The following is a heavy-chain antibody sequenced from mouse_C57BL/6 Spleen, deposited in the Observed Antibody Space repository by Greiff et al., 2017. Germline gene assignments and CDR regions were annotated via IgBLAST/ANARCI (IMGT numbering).Heavy chain of an antibody. J-gene: IGHJ3*01. D-gene: IGHD4-1*01. Sequence: SGPELVKPGASVKISCTASGYSFTDYNLNWVQQSNGKSLEWIGVINPNYGTTNYNQKFTGKATLTVDHSSSTAYMQLYSLIAKYTAVNDWASSTGTNGFAYWGQGTLVTVSA. V-gene: IGHV1-39*01. CDR3: ASSTGTNGFAY. CDR2: INPNYGTT. CDR1: GYSFTDYN.